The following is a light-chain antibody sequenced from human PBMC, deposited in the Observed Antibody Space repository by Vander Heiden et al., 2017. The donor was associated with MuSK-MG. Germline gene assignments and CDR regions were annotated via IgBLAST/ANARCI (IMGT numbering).Light chain of an antibody. CDR3: NSRDSSRNHVI. CDR1: SLRTYY. V-gene: IGLV3-19*01. CDR2: GKN. Sequence: SSELTQDPAVSVALGQTVRITCQGDSLRTYYASWYQQKPGQAPELVIYGKNNRPSGIPDRFSGSNSGTTASLTITGAQAEEEADYYCNSRDSSRNHVIFGGGTKLTVL. J-gene: IGLJ2*01.